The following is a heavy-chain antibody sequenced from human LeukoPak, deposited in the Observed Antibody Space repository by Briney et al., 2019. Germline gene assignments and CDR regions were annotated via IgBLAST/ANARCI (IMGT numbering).Heavy chain of an antibody. Sequence: GESLKISCKGSGYSFTSYWIGWVRQMPGKGLEWMGIIYPGDSDTRYSPSFQGRVTISADKSIRTAYLQWSSLKASDTAMYYCARQYEHDSSGYYSHFQHWGQGTLVTVSS. J-gene: IGHJ1*01. CDR3: ARQYEHDSSGYYSHFQH. CDR1: GYSFTSYW. CDR2: IYPGDSDT. D-gene: IGHD3-22*01. V-gene: IGHV5-51*01.